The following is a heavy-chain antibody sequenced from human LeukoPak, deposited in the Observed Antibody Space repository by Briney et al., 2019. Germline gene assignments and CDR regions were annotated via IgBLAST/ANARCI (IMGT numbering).Heavy chain of an antibody. CDR3: ARGYFRAGTPDDRNYFDY. Sequence: PGGSLRLSCAASGFTFSDYYMSWIRQAPGKGLEWVSYISSSSSSYTNYADSVKGRFTISRDNAKNSLYLQMNSLRAEDTAVYYCARGYFRAGTPDDRNYFDYWGQGTLVTVSS. J-gene: IGHJ4*02. D-gene: IGHD1-14*01. CDR1: GFTFSDYY. V-gene: IGHV3-11*06. CDR2: ISSSSSSYT.